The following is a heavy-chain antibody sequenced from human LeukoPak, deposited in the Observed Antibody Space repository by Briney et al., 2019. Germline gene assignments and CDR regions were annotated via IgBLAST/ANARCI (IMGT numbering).Heavy chain of an antibody. V-gene: IGHV3-7*02. CDR2: IKQDGSEK. CDR1: GFTFSSSW. J-gene: IGHJ4*02. Sequence: GGSLRLSCAASGFTFSSSWMSWVRQGPGKGLEWVANIKQDGSEKYYVESVKGRFTISRDNAKNSQDLQMNSLRAEDTAVYYCARKLTGTTYFDYWGQGALVTVSS. CDR3: ARKLTGTTYFDY. D-gene: IGHD1-1*01.